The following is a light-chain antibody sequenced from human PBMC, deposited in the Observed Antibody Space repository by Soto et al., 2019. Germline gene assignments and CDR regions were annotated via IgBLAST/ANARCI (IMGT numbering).Light chain of an antibody. V-gene: IGLV2-14*01. Sequence: QSVLTQPASMSGSPGQSVTISCAGTSSDIGGYNYVSWYQHHPGKAPKLIIYDVSSRPSGVSHRFSGSKSGNTASLTISGLQAEDEADYYCCLYIGATTYVFGTGTKVTVL. J-gene: IGLJ1*01. CDR3: CLYIGATTYV. CDR2: DVS. CDR1: SSDIGGYNY.